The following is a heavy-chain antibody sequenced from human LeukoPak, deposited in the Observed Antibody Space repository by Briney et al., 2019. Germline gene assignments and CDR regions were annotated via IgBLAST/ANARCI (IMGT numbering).Heavy chain of an antibody. D-gene: IGHD3-10*01. V-gene: IGHV3-48*03. CDR2: ISSSGSAI. CDR1: GFTFSSYE. CDR3: AIMVRGFDY. J-gene: IGHJ4*02. Sequence: PGGSLRLSCAASGFTFSSYEMNWVRQAPGKGLEWVSSISSSGSAIFNADSVKGRFTISRDNGKNSLYLEMKSLRAEDTAVYYCAIMVRGFDYWGQGTLVTVSS.